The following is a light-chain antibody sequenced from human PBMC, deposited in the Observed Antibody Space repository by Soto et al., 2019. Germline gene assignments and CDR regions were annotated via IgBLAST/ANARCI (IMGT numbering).Light chain of an antibody. V-gene: IGKV3-20*01. Sequence: EIVLTQSPGTLSLSPGERATLSCGASQSVSTNYLAWYQRKPGQAPRLLIYGASSRATDIPRRFSGSGSGTDFTLTITRLEPEDFAVYYCQQYGSSPPTFGQGTKVEVK. CDR3: QQYGSSPPT. J-gene: IGKJ1*01. CDR2: GAS. CDR1: QSVSTNY.